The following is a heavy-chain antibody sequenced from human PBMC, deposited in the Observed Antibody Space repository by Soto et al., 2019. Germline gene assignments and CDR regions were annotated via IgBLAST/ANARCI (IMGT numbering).Heavy chain of an antibody. CDR2: IYHSGST. V-gene: IGHV4-4*02. CDR1: GGSISSSNW. D-gene: IGHD3-10*01. Sequence: PSETLSLTCAVSGGSISSSNWWSWVRQPPGKGLEWIGEIYHSGSTNYNPSLKSRVTISVDKSKNQFSLKLSSVTAADTAVYYCATLLGGSGSYYYYYYGMDVWGQGTTVTVSS. CDR3: ATLLGGSGSYYYYYYGMDV. J-gene: IGHJ6*02.